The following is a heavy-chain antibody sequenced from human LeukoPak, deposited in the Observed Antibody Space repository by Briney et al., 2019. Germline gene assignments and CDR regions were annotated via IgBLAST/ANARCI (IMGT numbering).Heavy chain of an antibody. J-gene: IGHJ4*02. D-gene: IGHD1-26*01. Sequence: SETLSLTCTVSGGSISSYYWNWIRQPPGKGLEWIGEINHSGSTNYNPSLKSRVTISVDTSKNQFSLKLSSVTAADTAVYYCARVVGGSYYPQNYFDYWGQGTLVTVSS. CDR2: INHSGST. CDR1: GGSISSYY. V-gene: IGHV4-34*01. CDR3: ARVVGGSYYPQNYFDY.